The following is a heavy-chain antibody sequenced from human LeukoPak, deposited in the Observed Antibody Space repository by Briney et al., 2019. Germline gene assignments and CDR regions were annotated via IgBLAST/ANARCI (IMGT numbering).Heavy chain of an antibody. CDR3: ARGGDFDY. CDR2: IYYSGST. D-gene: IGHD5-12*01. CDR1: GGSISSYY. Sequence: SETLSLTCTVSGGSISSYYWSWIRQPPGKGLEWIGYIYYSGSTNHNPSLKSRVTISVDTSKNQFSLKLSSVTAADTAVYYCARGGDFDYWGQGTLVTVSS. V-gene: IGHV4-59*01. J-gene: IGHJ4*02.